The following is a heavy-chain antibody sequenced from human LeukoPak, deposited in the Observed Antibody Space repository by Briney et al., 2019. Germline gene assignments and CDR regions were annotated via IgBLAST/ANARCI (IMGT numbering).Heavy chain of an antibody. D-gene: IGHD6-13*01. V-gene: IGHV4-59*08. CDR2: IYYSGST. J-gene: IGHJ3*02. CDR1: GGSISSYY. CDR3: ARQDISSSWYGAFDI. Sequence: PSETLSLTCTVSGGSISSYYWSWIRQPPGKGLEWIGYIYYSGSTNYNPSLKSRVTISVDTSKNQFSLKLSSVTAADTAVFYCARQDISSSWYGAFDIWGQGTTVTVSS.